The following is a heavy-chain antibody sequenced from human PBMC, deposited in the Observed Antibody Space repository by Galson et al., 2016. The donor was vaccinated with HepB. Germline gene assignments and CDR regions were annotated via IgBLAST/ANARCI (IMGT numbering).Heavy chain of an antibody. V-gene: IGHV4-31*03. Sequence: TLSLTCSVSDDSMTRPGYYWTWIRQPPGGGLEWIGYIHYSGISFYNPSLRSRVIISLDMSKNQFTFRLTSVTAADTCVYYCARDGSYDSLAGFYNGWFDPWGQGTLVTVSS. D-gene: IGHD3-9*01. CDR3: ARDGSYDSLAGFYNGWFDP. J-gene: IGHJ5*02. CDR2: IHYSGIS. CDR1: DDSMTRPGYY.